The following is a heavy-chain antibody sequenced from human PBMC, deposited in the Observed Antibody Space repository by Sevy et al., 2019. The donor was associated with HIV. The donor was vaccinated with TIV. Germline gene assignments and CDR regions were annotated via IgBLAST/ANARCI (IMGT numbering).Heavy chain of an antibody. D-gene: IGHD6-13*01. J-gene: IGHJ4*02. CDR3: ARAIGKGVTAAGNF. V-gene: IGHV4-38-2*02. Sequence: SETLSLTCTVSTYSISSGYYWDWIRQPPGKGLEWIGSSYHSGSTYYNPSLKSRVTISVDTSKNQFSLKLSSVTAADTAFYYCARAIGKGVTAAGNFWGQGTLVTVSS. CDR1: TYSISSGYY. CDR2: SYHSGST.